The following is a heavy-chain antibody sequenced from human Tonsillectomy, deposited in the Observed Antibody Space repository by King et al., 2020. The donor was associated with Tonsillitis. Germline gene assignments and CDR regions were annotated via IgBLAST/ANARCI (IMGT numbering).Heavy chain of an antibody. CDR3: ARGLCTSAFCYHYWYFDL. CDR2: IIRSFSTT. CDR1: GATFSKYA. J-gene: IGHJ2*01. V-gene: IGHV1-69*01. D-gene: IGHD2-2*01. Sequence: VQLVESGSEVRKPGSSVKVSCKSSGATFSKYAFNWLRQVPGQRLEWMGGIIRSFSTTNFAQKFRGRVTITADESKNTAYLELSGLRSEDTALYFCARGLCTSAFCYHYWYFDLWGRGTLVTVSS.